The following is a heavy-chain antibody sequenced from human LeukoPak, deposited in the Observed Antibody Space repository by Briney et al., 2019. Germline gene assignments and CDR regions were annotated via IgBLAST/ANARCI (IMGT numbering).Heavy chain of an antibody. D-gene: IGHD2-15*01. CDR2: IIPIFGTA. V-gene: IGHV1-69*05. Sequence: GASVKVSCKASGGTFSSYAISWVRQAPGQGLEWMGRIIPIFGTANYAQKFQGRVTITTDESTSTAYMELSSLRSEDTAVYYCARVSDCSGGSCYPNWFDPWGQGTLVTVSS. CDR3: ARVSDCSGGSCYPNWFDP. J-gene: IGHJ5*02. CDR1: GGTFSSYA.